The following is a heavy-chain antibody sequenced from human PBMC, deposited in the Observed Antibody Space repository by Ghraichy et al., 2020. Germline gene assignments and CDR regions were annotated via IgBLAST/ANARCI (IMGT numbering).Heavy chain of an antibody. D-gene: IGHD5-18*01. CDR3: ARDRGRGYSYGTFDY. CDR1: GGTFSSYA. Sequence: SVKVSCKASGGTFSSYAISWVRQAPGQGLEWMGGIIPIFGTANYAQKFQGRVTITADESTSTAYMELSSLRSEDTAVYYCARDRGRGYSYGTFDYWGQGTLVTVSS. J-gene: IGHJ4*02. CDR2: IIPIFGTA. V-gene: IGHV1-69*13.